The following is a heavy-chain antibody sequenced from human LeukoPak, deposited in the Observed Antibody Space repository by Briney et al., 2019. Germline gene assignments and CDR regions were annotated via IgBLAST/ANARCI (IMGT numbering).Heavy chain of an antibody. D-gene: IGHD6-6*01. CDR3: AAQIAARVY. CDR2: VNHSEGT. J-gene: IGHJ4*02. Sequence: SETLSLTCAVYGGSYSNYYWSWIHQPPGKGLEWIGEVNHSEGTNYNPSLKSRVSISVDTSKNQFSLKLSSVTAADTAVYYCAAQIAARVYWGQGSLVTVSP. CDR1: GGSYSNYY. V-gene: IGHV4-34*01.